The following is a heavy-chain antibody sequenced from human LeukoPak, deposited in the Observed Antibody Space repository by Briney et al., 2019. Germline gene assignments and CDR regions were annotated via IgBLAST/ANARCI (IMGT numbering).Heavy chain of an antibody. CDR2: INPNSGGT. V-gene: IGHV1-2*02. J-gene: IGHJ6*03. CDR1: GYTFTGYY. CDR3: ARGVVAATFYYYMDV. Sequence: ASVKVSCKASGYTFTGYYMHWVRQAPGQGLEWMGWINPNSGGTNYARKFQGRVTMTRDTSISTAYMELNSLRSDDTAVYYCARGVVAATFYYYMDVWGKGTTVTVSS. D-gene: IGHD2-15*01.